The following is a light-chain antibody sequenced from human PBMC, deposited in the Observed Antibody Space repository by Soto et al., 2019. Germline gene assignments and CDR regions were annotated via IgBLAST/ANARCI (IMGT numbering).Light chain of an antibody. Sequence: EIVLTQSPGTLSLSPVERATLSCRASQSVSSSYVAWYQQKPGQAPRLLIYEASIRAIVIPDRFSGSGSGTDFTLTISRLEPEDFAVYHCHQYGSSPPTCGQGSEVEIK. J-gene: IGKJ1*01. CDR3: HQYGSSPPT. CDR1: QSVSSSY. V-gene: IGKV3-20*01. CDR2: EAS.